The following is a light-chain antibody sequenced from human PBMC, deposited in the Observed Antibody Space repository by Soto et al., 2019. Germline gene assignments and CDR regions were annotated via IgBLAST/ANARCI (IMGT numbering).Light chain of an antibody. CDR2: AAS. CDR3: QKYNSAPLT. Sequence: THSPGTLSLSPGERATLSCRASQTVSSSYLAWYQQKPGKVPKLLIYAASTLQSGVPSRFSGSGSGADFTLTISSLQPEDVATYYCQKYNSAPLTFGGGTKVDIK. CDR1: QTVSSSY. J-gene: IGKJ4*01. V-gene: IGKV1-27*01.